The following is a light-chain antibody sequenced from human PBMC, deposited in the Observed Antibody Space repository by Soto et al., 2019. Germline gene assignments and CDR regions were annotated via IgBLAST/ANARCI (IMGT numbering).Light chain of an antibody. CDR2: GAS. CDR3: QQDSSWPLT. CDR1: QDIRSS. V-gene: IGKV3-15*01. J-gene: IGKJ4*01. Sequence: IVLPQYPATLSGPPGERVTLSCRASQDIRSSLAWYQQKPGQAPRLLIYGASIRATGVPATFSGSGSGTEFTLSISSLQSEHLGVYYCQQDSSWPLTFGGGTKVDI.